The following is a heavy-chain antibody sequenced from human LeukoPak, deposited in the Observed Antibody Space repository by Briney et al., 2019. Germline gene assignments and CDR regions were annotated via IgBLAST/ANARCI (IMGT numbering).Heavy chain of an antibody. J-gene: IGHJ4*02. V-gene: IGHV4-59*01. CDR2: IYYSGST. CDR3: ARAARVWELLGYYFDY. Sequence: SETLSHTCTVSGGSISSYYWSWIRQPPGKGLEWIGYIYYSGSTNYNPSLKSRVTISVDTSKNQFSLKLSSVTAADTAVYYCARAARVWELLGYYFDYWGQGTLVTVSS. CDR1: GGSISSYY. D-gene: IGHD1-26*01.